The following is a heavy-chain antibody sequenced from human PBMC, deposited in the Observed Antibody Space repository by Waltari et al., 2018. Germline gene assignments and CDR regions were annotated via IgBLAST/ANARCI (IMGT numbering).Heavy chain of an antibody. CDR3: ARERGRTPTGYCSSTSCAIDY. Sequence: QVQLQESGPGLVKPSETLSLTCTVSGGSISSYYWSWIRQPAGKGLAWIGRIYTSGSTNYNPSLKSRVTMSVDTSKNQFSLKLSSVTAADTAVYYCARERGRTPTGYCSSTSCAIDYWGQGTLVTVSS. CDR2: IYTSGST. D-gene: IGHD2-2*01. V-gene: IGHV4-4*07. CDR1: GGSISSYY. J-gene: IGHJ4*02.